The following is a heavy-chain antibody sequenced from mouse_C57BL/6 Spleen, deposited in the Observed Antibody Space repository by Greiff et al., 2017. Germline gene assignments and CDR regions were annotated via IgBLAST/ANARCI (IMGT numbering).Heavy chain of an antibody. V-gene: IGHV1-59*01. CDR3: ARSPSYYSMDC. D-gene: IGHD1-1*01. CDR1: GYTFTSYW. CDR2: IDPSDSYT. J-gene: IGHJ4*01. Sequence: QVQLQQPGAELVRPGTSVKLSCKASGYTFTSYWMHWVKQRPGQGLEWIGVIDPSDSYTNYNQKFKGKATLTVDTSSSTAYMQLSSLTSEDSAVYYCARSPSYYSMDCWGQGASVTVSS.